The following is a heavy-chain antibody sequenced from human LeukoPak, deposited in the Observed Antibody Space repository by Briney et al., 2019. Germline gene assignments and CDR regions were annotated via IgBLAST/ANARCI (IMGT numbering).Heavy chain of an antibody. V-gene: IGHV1-18*01. J-gene: IGHJ5*02. Sequence: ASVKVSCKAPGYTFTSYGISWVRQAPGQGLEWMGWISAYNGNTNYAQKLQGRVTMTTDTSTSTAYMELRSLRSDDTAVYYCARGVDYYGSGSYHNWFDPWGQGTLVTVSS. CDR2: ISAYNGNT. CDR3: ARGVDYYGSGSYHNWFDP. CDR1: GYTFTSYG. D-gene: IGHD3-10*01.